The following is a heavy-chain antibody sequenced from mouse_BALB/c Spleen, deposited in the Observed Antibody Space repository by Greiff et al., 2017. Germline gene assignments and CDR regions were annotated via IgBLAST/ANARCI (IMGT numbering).Heavy chain of an antibody. Sequence: DVMLVESGGDLVKPGGSLKLSCAASGFTFSSYGMSWVRQTPDKRLEWVATISSGGSYTYYPDSVKGRFTISRDNAKNTLYLQMSSLKSEDTAMYYCARQYGNYPDYWGQGTTLTVSS. J-gene: IGHJ2*01. V-gene: IGHV5-6*02. D-gene: IGHD2-1*01. CDR2: ISSGGSYT. CDR1: GFTFSSYG. CDR3: ARQYGNYPDY.